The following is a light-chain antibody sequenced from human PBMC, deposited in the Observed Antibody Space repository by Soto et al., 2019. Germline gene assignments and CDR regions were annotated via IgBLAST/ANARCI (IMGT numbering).Light chain of an antibody. J-gene: IGLJ2*01. CDR1: SSDVGGYNY. CDR3: SSYTSISTV. CDR2: EVS. V-gene: IGLV2-14*01. Sequence: QSALTQPASVSGSPGQSITISCTGTSSDVGGYNYVSWYQQHPGKAPKLMIYEVSNRPSGVSNRFSDSKSGNTASLTISGLQAEDEADYYCSSYTSISTVFGGGTKLTVL.